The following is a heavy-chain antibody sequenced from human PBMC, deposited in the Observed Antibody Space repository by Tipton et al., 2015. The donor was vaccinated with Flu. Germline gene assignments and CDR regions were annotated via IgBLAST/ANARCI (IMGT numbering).Heavy chain of an antibody. CDR1: GFTFSSYW. Sequence: SLRLSCAASGFTFSSYWMNWVRQVPGKELAWVARINDDDGRTTYADSVKGRFTISRDNAKNTVYLQMNDLRVEDTAVYYCTRDAVTKIYYHYYSMDVWGKGTTVIVSS. CDR3: TRDAVTKIYYHYYSMDV. V-gene: IGHV3-74*01. J-gene: IGHJ6*03. D-gene: IGHD4-17*01. CDR2: INDDDGRT.